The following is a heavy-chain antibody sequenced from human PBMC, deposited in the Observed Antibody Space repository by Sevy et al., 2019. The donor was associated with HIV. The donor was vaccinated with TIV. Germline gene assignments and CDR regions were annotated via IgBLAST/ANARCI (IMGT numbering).Heavy chain of an antibody. CDR1: GFTFSYYN. CDR2: ISSGSSYI. D-gene: IGHD3-10*01. V-gene: IGHV3-21*01. Sequence: AGSLRLSCAASGFTFSYYNMNWVRQAPGKGLEWVSSISSGSSYIFYVDSVKGRFTISRDNAKDSLFLQMNSLRAEDTAVYYCARNLDYYASGPPDSWGRGTLVTVSS. CDR3: ARNLDYYASGPPDS. J-gene: IGHJ4*02.